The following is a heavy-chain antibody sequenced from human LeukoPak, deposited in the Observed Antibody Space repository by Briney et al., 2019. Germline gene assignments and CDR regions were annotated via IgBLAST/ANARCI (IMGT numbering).Heavy chain of an antibody. Sequence: ASVKVSCKASGYTFTNYGISWVRQAPGQGLEWMGWISTYTGNTNYAQILQGRVTMTTDPSTNTAYMELWSLRSDDTAVYYCARELREDWGLLYFDSCGQGDLVSVSS. CDR3: ARELREDWGLLYFDS. D-gene: IGHD3/OR15-3a*01. CDR2: ISTYTGNT. V-gene: IGHV1-18*01. J-gene: IGHJ4*02. CDR1: GYTFTNYG.